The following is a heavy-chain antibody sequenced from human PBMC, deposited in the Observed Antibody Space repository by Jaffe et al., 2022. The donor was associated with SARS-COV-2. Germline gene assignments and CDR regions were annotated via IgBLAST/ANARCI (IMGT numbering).Heavy chain of an antibody. D-gene: IGHD6-13*01. J-gene: IGHJ5*02. CDR1: GGSFSGYY. CDR3: ARGPQYSSSWYNPKRMYPRHKNNWFDP. V-gene: IGHV4-34*01. CDR2: INHSGST. Sequence: QVQLQQWGAGLLKPSETLSLTCAVYGGSFSGYYWSWIRQPPGKGLEWIGEINHSGSTNYNPSLKSRVTISVDTSKNQFSLKLSSVTAADTAVYYCARGPQYSSSWYNPKRMYPRHKNNWFDPWGQGTLVTVSS.